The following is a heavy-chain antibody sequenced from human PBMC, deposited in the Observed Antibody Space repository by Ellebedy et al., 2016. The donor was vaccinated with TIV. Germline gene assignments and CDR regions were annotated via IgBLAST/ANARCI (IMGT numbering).Heavy chain of an antibody. Sequence: ASVKVSCXASGYTFTSYYMHWVRQAPGQGLEWMGIINPSGGSTSYAQKFQGRVTMTRDTSTSTAYMELRSLRSDDTAVYYCAREISGYYRRFDYWGQGTLVTVSS. CDR1: GYTFTSYY. V-gene: IGHV1-46*01. J-gene: IGHJ4*02. D-gene: IGHD3-3*01. CDR2: INPSGGST. CDR3: AREISGYYRRFDY.